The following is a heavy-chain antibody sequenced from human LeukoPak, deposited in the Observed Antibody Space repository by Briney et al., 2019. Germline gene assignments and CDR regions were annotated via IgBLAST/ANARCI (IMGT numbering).Heavy chain of an antibody. Sequence: GGSLRPSCAASGFTFSMFGMHWVRQAPGKGLEWVALIWYDGGNKYYADSVKGRFTISRDNSRNTLYLQMNSLRAEDTAVYYCARNVGAYYYDSSGYYGYWGQGTLVTVSS. J-gene: IGHJ4*02. CDR3: ARNVGAYYYDSSGYYGY. CDR1: GFTFSMFG. D-gene: IGHD3-22*01. CDR2: IWYDGGNK. V-gene: IGHV3-33*01.